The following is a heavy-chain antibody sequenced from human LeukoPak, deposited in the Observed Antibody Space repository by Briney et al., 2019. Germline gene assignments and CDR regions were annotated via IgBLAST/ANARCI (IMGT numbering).Heavy chain of an antibody. D-gene: IGHD1-26*01. V-gene: IGHV4-34*01. CDR3: ARRSGSSFDY. J-gene: IGHJ4*02. CDR1: GGSFSGYY. Sequence: SETLSLTCAVYGGSFSGYYWSWIRQPPGKGLEWIGSINYSGSTYYNPSLKSRVTISVDTSKNQFSLKLSSVTAADTAVYYCARRSGSSFDYWGQGTLVTVSS. CDR2: INYSGST.